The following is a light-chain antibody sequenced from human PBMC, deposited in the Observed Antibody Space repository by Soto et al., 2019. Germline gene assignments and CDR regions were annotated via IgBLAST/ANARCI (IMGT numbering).Light chain of an antibody. V-gene: IGKV3-20*01. CDR2: GAS. Sequence: EIVLTQSPGTLSLSPGERGTLSCRASQNLGTLYLAWFQQKSGQAPRLLIYGASSRATGIPDRFTGSGSGTDFTLTISRLEPEDFAVFYCHQYGSSPQTFGQGTKVDIK. CDR1: QNLGTLY. J-gene: IGKJ1*01. CDR3: HQYGSSPQT.